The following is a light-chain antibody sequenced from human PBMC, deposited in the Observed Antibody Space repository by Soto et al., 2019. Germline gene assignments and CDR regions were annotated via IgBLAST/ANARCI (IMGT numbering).Light chain of an antibody. CDR1: SSNLGAGYD. CDR3: QAYDYSLTAAV. J-gene: IGLJ3*02. V-gene: IGLV1-40*01. Sequence: QAVVTQPPSVSGAPGQRVTISCTGNSSNLGAGYDVHWYQQLPGAAPKLVIFGNRNRPSGVPERFSDSKSGTSASLAITGLQAEDEADYYCQAYDYSLTAAVFGGGTKLTVL. CDR2: GNR.